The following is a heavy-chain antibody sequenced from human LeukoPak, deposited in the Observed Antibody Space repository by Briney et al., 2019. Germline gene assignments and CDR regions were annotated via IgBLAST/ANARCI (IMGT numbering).Heavy chain of an antibody. CDR3: ASPEGY. CDR1: GGSFSGYY. Sequence: PSETLSLTCAVSGGSFSGYYWTWIRQPPGKGLEWIGEINHSGSTNYDPSLKSRVTISVDTSKNQFSLKLSSVTAADTAVYYCASPEGYWGQGTLVTVSS. J-gene: IGHJ4*02. V-gene: IGHV4-34*01. CDR2: INHSGST.